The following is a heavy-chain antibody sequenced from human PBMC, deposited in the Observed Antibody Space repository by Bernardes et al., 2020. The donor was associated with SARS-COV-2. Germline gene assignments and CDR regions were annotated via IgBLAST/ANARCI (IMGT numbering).Heavy chain of an antibody. D-gene: IGHD6-19*01. V-gene: IGHV4-59*01. CDR3: ARAAPGWYSAFDI. J-gene: IGHJ3*02. CDR1: GGSISSYY. CDR2: IYYSGST. Sequence: SETLSLTCTVSGGSISSYYWSWIRQPPGKGLEWIGYIYYSGSTNYNPSLKSRVTISVDTSKNQFSLKLSSVTAADTAVYYCARAAPGWYSAFDIWGQGTMVTVSS.